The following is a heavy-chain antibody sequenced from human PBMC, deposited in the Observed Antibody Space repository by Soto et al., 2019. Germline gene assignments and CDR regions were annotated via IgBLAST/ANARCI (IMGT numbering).Heavy chain of an antibody. Sequence: GGSLRLSCAASGFTFSSYSMNWVRQAPGKGLEWVSSISSSSSYIYYADSGKGRFTISRDNAKNSLYLQMNSLRAEDTAVYYCARMSVPGADSGSPRVGYWGQGTLVTVSS. J-gene: IGHJ4*02. CDR1: GFTFSSYS. CDR2: ISSSSSYI. V-gene: IGHV3-21*01. D-gene: IGHD3-10*01. CDR3: ARMSVPGADSGSPRVGY.